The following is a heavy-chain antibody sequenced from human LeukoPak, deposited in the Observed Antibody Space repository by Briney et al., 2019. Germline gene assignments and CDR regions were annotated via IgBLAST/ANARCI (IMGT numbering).Heavy chain of an antibody. D-gene: IGHD1-26*01. V-gene: IGHV1-69*13. CDR1: GGTFSSYA. Sequence: ASVKVSCKASGGTFSSYAISWVRQAPGQGLEWMGGIIPIFGTAKYPQKFQGRVTITADESTSTAYMDLSILRSEDTAVYYCAREGGSYTEYYFDYWGQGTLVTVSS. J-gene: IGHJ4*02. CDR3: AREGGSYTEYYFDY. CDR2: IIPIFGTA.